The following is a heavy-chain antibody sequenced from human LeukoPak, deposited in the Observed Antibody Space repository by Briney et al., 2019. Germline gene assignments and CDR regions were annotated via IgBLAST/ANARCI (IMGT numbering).Heavy chain of an antibody. D-gene: IGHD4-17*01. CDR3: ARDYGDYSVY. CDR1: GGSISSSSYY. J-gene: IGHJ4*02. Sequence: PSETLSLTCTVSGGSISSSSYYWDWIRQPPGKGLEWIGSIYYSGTTYYNPSLKSRVTISVDTSKNQFSLKLTSVTAADSAVYYCARDYGDYSVYWGQGTLVTVSS. CDR2: IYYSGTT. V-gene: IGHV4-39*07.